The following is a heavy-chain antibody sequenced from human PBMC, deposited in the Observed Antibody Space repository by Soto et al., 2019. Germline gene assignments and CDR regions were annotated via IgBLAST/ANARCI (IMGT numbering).Heavy chain of an antibody. J-gene: IGHJ4*02. Sequence: LRLSCTASGFTFSSYSMTWVLQAPGKGLEWVSAISGSGGSTYYADSVKGRFTISRDNSKNTLYLQMNSLRAEDTAVYYCAKDVRQPAGWFDYWGQGTLVTVSS. V-gene: IGHV3-23*01. D-gene: IGHD6-25*01. CDR2: ISGSGGST. CDR3: AKDVRQPAGWFDY. CDR1: GFTFSSYS.